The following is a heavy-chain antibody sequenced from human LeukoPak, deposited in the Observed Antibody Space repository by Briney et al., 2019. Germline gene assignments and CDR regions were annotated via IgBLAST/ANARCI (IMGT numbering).Heavy chain of an antibody. D-gene: IGHD1-14*01. CDR3: TTYNDRDAFDI. J-gene: IGHJ3*02. CDR1: GFTFSKDW. V-gene: IGHV3-15*01. CDR2: IKSKTEGGTT. Sequence: GGSLRLSCAASGFTFSKDWMSWVRQAPGKGLEWVGRIKSKTEGGTTDDAAPVKGRFTVSRDDSKNTLYLQMNSLKTEDTAVYYCTTYNDRDAFDIWGQGTMVIVSP.